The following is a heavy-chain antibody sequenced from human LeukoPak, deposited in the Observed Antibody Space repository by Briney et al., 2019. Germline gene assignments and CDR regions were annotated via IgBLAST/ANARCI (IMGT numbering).Heavy chain of an antibody. J-gene: IGHJ4*02. Sequence: PGGSLRLSCALSDFRVTSYYMGWVRQAPGKGLDWVSLIYSGGDRYYADSVKGRFTISRDTSKNTLDLQMNSLRPEDTAVYYCARSTYCSSTSCPFDYWGQGTLVTVSS. CDR3: ARSTYCSSTSCPFDY. D-gene: IGHD2-2*01. CDR1: DFRVTSYY. CDR2: IYSGGDR. V-gene: IGHV3-53*01.